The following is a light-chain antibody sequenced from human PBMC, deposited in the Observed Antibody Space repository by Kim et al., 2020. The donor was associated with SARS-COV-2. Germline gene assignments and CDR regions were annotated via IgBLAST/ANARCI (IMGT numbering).Light chain of an antibody. J-gene: IGLJ1*01. Sequence: SYELTQPPSVSVAPGKTARITCGGNNIGSKNVHWYQQKPGQAPVLVIYYDTDRPSGIPERFSGSNSGNTATLTISRVEAGDEADYYCQVWDSRSDHYVFGAGTKVTVL. CDR2: YDT. CDR1: NIGSKN. V-gene: IGLV3-21*04. CDR3: QVWDSRSDHYV.